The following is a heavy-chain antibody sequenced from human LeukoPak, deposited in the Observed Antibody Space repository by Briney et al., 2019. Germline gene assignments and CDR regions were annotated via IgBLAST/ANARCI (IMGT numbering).Heavy chain of an antibody. D-gene: IGHD3-22*01. CDR1: GFTFSSYI. V-gene: IGHV3-21*01. CDR3: ARVDSSGYGLDN. CDR2: ISSSSGYI. J-gene: IGHJ4*02. Sequence: PGGSLRLSCAASGFTFSSYIMNWVRQAPGKGLEWVSSISSSSGYIYYADSVKGRFTISRDNAKNSLYLQMNSLRAEDTAVYSCARVDSSGYGLDNWGQGTLVTASS.